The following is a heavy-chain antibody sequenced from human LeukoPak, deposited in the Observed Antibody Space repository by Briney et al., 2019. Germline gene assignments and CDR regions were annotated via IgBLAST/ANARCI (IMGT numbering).Heavy chain of an antibody. CDR1: GGSISSNSYY. CDR2: IYYSGST. J-gene: IGHJ4*02. V-gene: IGHV4-39*01. CDR3: ARIVVVPAARYFDY. Sequence: SETLSLTCTVSGGSISSNSYYWGWIRQPPGKGLEWIGSIYYSGSTHYNPSLKSRVTTSADTSKNQFSLKLSSVTAADTAVYYCARIVVVPAARYFDYWGQGTLVTVSS. D-gene: IGHD2-2*01.